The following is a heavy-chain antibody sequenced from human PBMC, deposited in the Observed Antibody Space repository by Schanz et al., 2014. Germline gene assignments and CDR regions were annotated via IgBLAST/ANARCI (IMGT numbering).Heavy chain of an antibody. J-gene: IGHJ6*02. Sequence: QVQLQESGPGLVKPSGTLSLTCAVSGASIESPNWWSWVRQPPGKGLEWIGYIYYSGSTYYNPSLKMRVTISIDTSKNQFSLRLTSVTAADTAVYYCYGMDVWGQGTTVTVSS. V-gene: IGHV4-4*02. CDR3: YGMDV. CDR1: GASIESPNW. CDR2: IYYSGST.